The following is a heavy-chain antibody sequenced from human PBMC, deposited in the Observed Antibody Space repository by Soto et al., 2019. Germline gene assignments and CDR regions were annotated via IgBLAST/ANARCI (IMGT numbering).Heavy chain of an antibody. J-gene: IGHJ4*02. D-gene: IGHD3-10*01. V-gene: IGHV4-59*01. CDR2: IYYSGST. CDR1: GGSIGYYY. CDR3: ARCYGSGSYYNGLFDH. Sequence: PSETLSLTCSLSGGSIGYYYWSWIRQPPGKGLEWIVYIYYSGSTTYNPSRKSRVTISVDTSKNKFFLKLSSVTAADTAVYYCARCYGSGSYYNGLFDHWGQGTLVTVSS.